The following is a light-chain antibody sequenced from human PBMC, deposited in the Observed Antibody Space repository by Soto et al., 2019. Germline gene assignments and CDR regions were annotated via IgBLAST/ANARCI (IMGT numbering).Light chain of an antibody. V-gene: IGKV1-27*01. CDR3: QKYNCAPLT. Sequence: DIQMTQSPSSLSASVGDRVTITCRASQGISIYLAWFQQKPGKVPKLLIYAASTLQSGVPSRFSGSGAATDFTLTISSLQPEDVATYYCQKYNCAPLTFGGGTKVEIK. CDR2: AAS. J-gene: IGKJ4*01. CDR1: QGISIY.